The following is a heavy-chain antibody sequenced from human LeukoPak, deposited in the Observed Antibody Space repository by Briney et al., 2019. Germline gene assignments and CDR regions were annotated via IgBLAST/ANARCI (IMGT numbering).Heavy chain of an antibody. CDR2: ISYDLSTT. D-gene: IGHD5-12*01. CDR1: GFAFNTYT. Sequence: GRSLRLSCAASGFAFNTYTMHWVRQAPGKGLEWVAVISYDLSTTDYADSVKGRFTISRDNSKNTLFLQMNSLTSDDTALYYGASDYEGFDNWGQGTLVIVSP. CDR3: ASDYEGFDN. J-gene: IGHJ4*02. V-gene: IGHV3-30*04.